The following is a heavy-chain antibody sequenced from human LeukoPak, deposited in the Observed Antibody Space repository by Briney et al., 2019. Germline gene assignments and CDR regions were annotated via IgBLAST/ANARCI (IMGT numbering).Heavy chain of an antibody. D-gene: IGHD5-24*01. J-gene: IGHJ4*02. Sequence: GGSLRLSCAASGFTFSSYAMSWVRQAPGKGLEWVSAISGSGGSTYYADSVKGRFTISRDNSKNTLYMQMNRLRAEDTAVYYCAKAGELGMATITFTDYWGQGTLVTVSS. CDR1: GFTFSSYA. CDR3: AKAGELGMATITFTDY. CDR2: ISGSGGST. V-gene: IGHV3-23*01.